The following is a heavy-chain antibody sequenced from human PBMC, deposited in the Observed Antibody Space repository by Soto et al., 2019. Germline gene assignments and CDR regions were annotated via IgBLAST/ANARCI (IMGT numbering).Heavy chain of an antibody. CDR1: GFTFTSYG. J-gene: IGHJ1*01. D-gene: IGHD3-16*01. V-gene: IGHV3-30*03. CDR2: ISYDGSDK. Sequence: QVQVVESGGGVVQPGRSLRLSCAASGFTFTSYGMYWVRQAPGKGLEWVAIISYDGSDKYYGDSVRGRFTISRDNSRNTVDLQMDSLRLEDTALYYCARWGTTGGLDVWGQGTLVS. CDR3: ARWGTTGGLDV.